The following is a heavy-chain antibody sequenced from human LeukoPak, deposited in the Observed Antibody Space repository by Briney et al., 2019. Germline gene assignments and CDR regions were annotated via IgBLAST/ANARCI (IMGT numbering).Heavy chain of an antibody. CDR2: MQYDGNDK. V-gene: IGHV3-30*02. CDR3: AKDGALYSSGWFLDY. CDR1: GFTFRSYG. J-gene: IGHJ4*02. Sequence: PGGSLRLSCAASGFTFRSYGMHWVRQAPGKGLEWVAFMQYDGNDKYYADSVKGRFTVSRDNSKNTLNLQMNNLRAEDTAMYYCAKDGALYSSGWFLDYWGQGTLVTVSS. D-gene: IGHD6-19*01.